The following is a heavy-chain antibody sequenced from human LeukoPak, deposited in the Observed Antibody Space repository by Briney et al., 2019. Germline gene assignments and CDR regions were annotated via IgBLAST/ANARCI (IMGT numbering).Heavy chain of an antibody. Sequence: ASVKVSCKASGYTFTGYYMHWVRQAPGQGLEWMGWINPNSGGTNYAQKLQGRVTMTRDTSISTAYMELSRLRSDDTAVYYCARGRGIAVAATKGMDVWGQGTTVTVSS. CDR1: GYTFTGYY. J-gene: IGHJ6*02. D-gene: IGHD6-19*01. V-gene: IGHV1-2*02. CDR3: ARGRGIAVAATKGMDV. CDR2: INPNSGGT.